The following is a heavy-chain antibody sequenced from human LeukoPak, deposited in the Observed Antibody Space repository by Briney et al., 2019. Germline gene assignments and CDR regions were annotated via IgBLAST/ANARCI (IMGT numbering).Heavy chain of an antibody. CDR2: ISSSSSYI. V-gene: IGHV3-21*01. Sequence: GGSLRLSCAASGFTFGSYSMNWVRQAPGKGLEWVSSISSSSSYIYYADSVKGRFTISRDNAKNSLYLQMNSLRAEDTAVYYCARDLATLCGGDCYPTLYYYYYMDVWGKGTTVTISS. CDR1: GFTFGSYS. J-gene: IGHJ6*03. CDR3: ARDLATLCGGDCYPTLYYYYYMDV. D-gene: IGHD2-21*02.